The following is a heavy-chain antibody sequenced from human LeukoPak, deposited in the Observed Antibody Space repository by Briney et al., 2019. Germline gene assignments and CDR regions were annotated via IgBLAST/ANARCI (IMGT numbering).Heavy chain of an antibody. V-gene: IGHV4-4*07. D-gene: IGHD6-19*01. CDR2: IYTSGST. Sequence: SETLSLTCTVSGGSISSYYWSWIRQPAGKGLEWIGRIYTSGSTNYNPSLKSRVTMSVDTSKNQFSLKLSPVTAADTAVYYCARVPWDSSGWPYLDYWGQGTLVTVSS. CDR1: GGSISSYY. CDR3: ARVPWDSSGWPYLDY. J-gene: IGHJ4*02.